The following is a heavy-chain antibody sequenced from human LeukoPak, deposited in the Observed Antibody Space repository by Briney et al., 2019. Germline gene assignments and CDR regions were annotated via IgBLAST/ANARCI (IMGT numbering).Heavy chain of an antibody. J-gene: IGHJ4*02. CDR3: ARGGGYSFGN. V-gene: IGHV4-39*07. Sequence: SETLSLTCTVSGGSISSSSYYWGWIRQPPGKGLEWIGSIYYSGSTYYNPSLKSRVTISVDTSKNQFSLKLSSVTAADTAVYYCARGGGYSFGNWGQGTLVTVSS. CDR2: IYYSGST. CDR1: GGSISSSSYY. D-gene: IGHD5-18*01.